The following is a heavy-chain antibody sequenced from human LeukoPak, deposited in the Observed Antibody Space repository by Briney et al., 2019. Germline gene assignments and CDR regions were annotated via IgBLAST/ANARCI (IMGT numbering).Heavy chain of an antibody. Sequence: GGSLRLSCAASGFTFSSYAMHWVRQAPGKGLEYVSAINSNGGNRHYADSVKGRFSISRDNSKNTLCLQMGSLRVEDMAVYYCARARLKDSSSASYQYYYLDVWAKGPRSPSP. D-gene: IGHD6-6*01. CDR3: ARARLKDSSSASYQYYYLDV. CDR2: INSNGGNR. V-gene: IGHV3-64*02. J-gene: IGHJ6*03. CDR1: GFTFSSYA.